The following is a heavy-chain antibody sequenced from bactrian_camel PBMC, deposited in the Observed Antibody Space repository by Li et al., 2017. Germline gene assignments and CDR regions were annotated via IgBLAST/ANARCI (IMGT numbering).Heavy chain of an antibody. D-gene: IGHD2*01. Sequence: QLVESGGGSVQAGGSLRLSCAASGYTYSSGCMGWFRQVPEKGLEWVPGISSDSDKIYYADAVKGRFTISRDNAKNTLYPQMNSLKPEDTAMYFCASGGSWKLSYWGQGTQVTVS. V-gene: IGHV3S25*01. CDR3: ASGGSWKLSY. CDR2: ISSDSDKI. CDR1: GYTYSSGC. J-gene: IGHJ4*01.